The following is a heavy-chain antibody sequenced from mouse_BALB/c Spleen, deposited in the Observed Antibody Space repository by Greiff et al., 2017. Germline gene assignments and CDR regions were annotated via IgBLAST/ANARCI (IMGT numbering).Heavy chain of an antibody. CDR2: ILPGSGST. Sequence: QVKLQQSGAELMKPGASVKISCKATGYTFSSYWIEWVKQRPGHGLEWIGEILPGSGSTNYNEKFKGKATFTADTSSNTAYMQLSSLTSEDSAVYYCATYDDWFAYWGQGTLVTVSA. CDR3: ATYDDWFAY. CDR1: GYTFSSYW. J-gene: IGHJ3*01. D-gene: IGHD2-12*01. V-gene: IGHV1-9*01.